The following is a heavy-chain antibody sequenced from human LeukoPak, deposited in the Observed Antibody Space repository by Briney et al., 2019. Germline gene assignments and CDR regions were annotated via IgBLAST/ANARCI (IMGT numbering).Heavy chain of an antibody. CDR2: ISSGSNYI. CDR3: ARGTPTTRDFDY. V-gene: IGHV3-21*01. D-gene: IGHD4-11*01. Sequence: PGGSLRLSCTASGLIFNDYVINWVRQAPGKGLEWVSSISSGSNYIYYAVSVKGRFTISRDNANNSLYLLMNSLRVEDTAGYLCARGTPTTRDFDYWGQGTLVTVSS. CDR1: GLIFNDYV. J-gene: IGHJ4*02.